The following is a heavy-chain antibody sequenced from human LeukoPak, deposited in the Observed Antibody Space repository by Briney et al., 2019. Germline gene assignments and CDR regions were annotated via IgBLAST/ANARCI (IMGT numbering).Heavy chain of an antibody. D-gene: IGHD6-19*01. CDR3: ATDFQWPAAFDI. Sequence: ASVKVSCKASGYTFTGYYIHWVRQAPGQGLEWLGRINPDSGVTKYSQKFQDRVTMARDTSIRTVYMELSSLRSEDTAVYYCATDFQWPAAFDIWGQGTMVTVSS. V-gene: IGHV1-2*06. CDR1: GYTFTGYY. CDR2: INPDSGVT. J-gene: IGHJ3*02.